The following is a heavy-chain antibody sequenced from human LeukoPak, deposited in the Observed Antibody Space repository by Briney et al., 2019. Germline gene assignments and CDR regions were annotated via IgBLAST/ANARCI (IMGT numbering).Heavy chain of an antibody. CDR2: ISSSGSTI. D-gene: IGHD3-10*01. CDR1: GFTFSDYY. Sequence: GGSLRLSCAASGFTFSDYYMSWIRQAPGKGLEWVSYISSSGSTIYYADSVKGRFTISRDNSKKTLYLQMNSLRADDTAVYYCASWVPDRGFDYWGQGTLVTVSS. J-gene: IGHJ4*02. CDR3: ASWVPDRGFDY. V-gene: IGHV3-11*01.